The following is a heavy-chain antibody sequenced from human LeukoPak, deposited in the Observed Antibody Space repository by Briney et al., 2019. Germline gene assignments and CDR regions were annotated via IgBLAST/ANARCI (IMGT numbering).Heavy chain of an antibody. D-gene: IGHD2-2*01. Sequence: GGSLRLSCAASGFSFSNSAMTWVRQAPGKGLDWVSIITDSGGHTFYADSVKGRFTISRDESKNTLYLQMNSLRADDTAVYSCATVGGSCSSPNCYAYFEHWGRGTLVTVSS. V-gene: IGHV3-23*01. CDR2: ITDSGGHT. CDR3: ATVGGSCSSPNCYAYFEH. J-gene: IGHJ4*02. CDR1: GFSFSNSA.